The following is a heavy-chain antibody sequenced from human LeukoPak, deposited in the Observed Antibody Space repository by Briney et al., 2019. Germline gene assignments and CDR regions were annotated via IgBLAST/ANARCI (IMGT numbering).Heavy chain of an antibody. D-gene: IGHD6-6*01. V-gene: IGHV3-48*03. CDR2: ISGTGITI. CDR3: ARAAARLFDY. Sequence: GGSLRLSCAASGFTFSGYEMNWVRQAPGKGLEWVSFISGTGITIFYADSVKGRFTISRDNARNSLYLQMNSLRAEDTAVYYCARAAARLFDYWGQGILVTVSS. J-gene: IGHJ4*02. CDR1: GFTFSGYE.